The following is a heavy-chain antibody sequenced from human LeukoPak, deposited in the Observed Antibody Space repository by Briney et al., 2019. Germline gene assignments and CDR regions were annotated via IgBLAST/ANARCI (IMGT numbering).Heavy chain of an antibody. D-gene: IGHD5-18*01. Sequence: GASVKVSCKASGYTFTSYYMHWVRQAPGQGLEWMGIINPSGGSTSYAQKFQGRVTMTRDTSTSTVYMELSSLRSEDTAVYFCARTDGKQLPPRFWGQGTLVTVSS. CDR2: INPSGGST. V-gene: IGHV1-46*01. CDR3: ARTDGKQLPPRF. J-gene: IGHJ4*02. CDR1: GYTFTSYY.